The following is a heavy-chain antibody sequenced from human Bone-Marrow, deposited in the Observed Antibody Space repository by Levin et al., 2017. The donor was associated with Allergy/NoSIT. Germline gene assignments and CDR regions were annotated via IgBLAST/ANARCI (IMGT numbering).Heavy chain of an antibody. CDR2: ARNKARGYTT. CDR3: ARGEDGRGGCPNDAFDI. CDR1: GFIFSDYY. Sequence: SCAASGFIFSDYYMDWVRQAPGKGLEWLGRARNKARGYTTEHAASVKGRFTISRDDLTMFLLMSSLQTEDTAVYYCARGEDGRGGCPNDAFDIWGQGTKVTVS. D-gene: IGHD6-19*01. J-gene: IGHJ3*02. V-gene: IGHV3-72*01.